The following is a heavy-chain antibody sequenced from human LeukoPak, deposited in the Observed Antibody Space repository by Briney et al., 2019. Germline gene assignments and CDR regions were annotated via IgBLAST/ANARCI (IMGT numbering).Heavy chain of an antibody. CDR1: GFTFSSYW. CDR3: ARDDYFDAFDI. J-gene: IGHJ3*02. V-gene: IGHV3-7*01. Sequence: PGGSLRLSCAASGFTFSSYWMSRVRQAPGKGLEWVANIKQDGSEKYYVDSVKGRFTISRDNAKNSLYLQMNSLRAEDTAVYYCARDDYFDAFDIWGQGTMVTVSS. D-gene: IGHD2/OR15-2a*01. CDR2: IKQDGSEK.